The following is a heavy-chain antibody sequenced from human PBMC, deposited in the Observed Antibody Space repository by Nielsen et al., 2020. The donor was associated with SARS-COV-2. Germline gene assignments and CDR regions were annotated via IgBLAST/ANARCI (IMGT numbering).Heavy chain of an antibody. V-gene: IGHV2-70*11. CDR2: IDWDDDK. Sequence: SGPTLVKPTQTLTLTCTFSGFSLSTSGMCVSWIRQPPGKALEWLARIDWDDDKYYSTSLKTRLTISKDTSKNQVVLTMTNMDPVDTATYYCARIIYDSNYYYYGMDVWGQGTTVTVSS. J-gene: IGHJ6*02. CDR1: GFSLSTSGMC. CDR3: ARIIYDSNYYYYGMDV. D-gene: IGHD3-22*01.